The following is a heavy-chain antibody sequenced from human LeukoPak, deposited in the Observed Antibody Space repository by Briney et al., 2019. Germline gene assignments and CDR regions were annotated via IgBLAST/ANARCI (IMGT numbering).Heavy chain of an antibody. V-gene: IGHV3-23*01. J-gene: IGHJ4*02. CDR1: GFTFSNYA. D-gene: IGHD6-13*01. CDR3: AKEIAAIGLPAVDY. CDR2: ISSDGGT. Sequence: GGSLRLSCAASGFTFSNYAMSWLGQAPGKGREWVSGISSDGGTFYPDSVKGRFTISRDNSKNTLYLQMNSLRAADTAIYYCAKEIAAIGLPAVDYWGQGTLVTVSS.